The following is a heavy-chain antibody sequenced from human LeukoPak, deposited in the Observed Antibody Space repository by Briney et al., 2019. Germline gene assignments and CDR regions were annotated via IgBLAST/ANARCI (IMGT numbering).Heavy chain of an antibody. D-gene: IGHD3-22*01. CDR1: GYTFTGYY. Sequence: GASVKVSCKASGYTFTGYYMHWARQAPGQGLEWMGWINPNSGGTNYAQKFQGRVTMTRDTSISTAYMELSRLRSDDTAAYYCARDYYDSSGYYFDYWGQGTLVTVSS. CDR3: ARDYYDSSGYYFDY. CDR2: INPNSGGT. V-gene: IGHV1-2*02. J-gene: IGHJ4*02.